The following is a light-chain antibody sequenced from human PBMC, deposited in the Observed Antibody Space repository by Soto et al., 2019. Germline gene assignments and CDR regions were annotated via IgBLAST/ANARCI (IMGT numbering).Light chain of an antibody. CDR3: QQYGSSQYT. Sequence: EIALTQSPGPLSLSPGERATLSCRASQSVSSSYLAWYQQKPGQAPRLLIYGASSRATGIPDRFSGSGSGTDCTLTIIRLEAEDFAVNYGQQYGSSQYTFGQGTKLEIK. J-gene: IGKJ2*01. V-gene: IGKV3-20*01. CDR2: GAS. CDR1: QSVSSSY.